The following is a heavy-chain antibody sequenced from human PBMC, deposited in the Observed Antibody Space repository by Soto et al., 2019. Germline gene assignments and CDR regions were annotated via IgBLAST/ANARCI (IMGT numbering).Heavy chain of an antibody. CDR2: ISAYNGNT. V-gene: IGHV1-18*04. J-gene: IGHJ6*02. D-gene: IGHD3-22*01. CDR3: TRFLHYFDSSGYYYVDGMDV. CDR1: GYTFTSYG. Sequence: ASVKVSCKASGYTFTSYGISWVRQAPGQGLEWMGWISAYNGNTNYAQKLQGRVTMTTDTSTSTAYMELRSLRSDDTAVYYCTRFLHYFDSSGYYYVDGMDVWGQGTTDTGSS.